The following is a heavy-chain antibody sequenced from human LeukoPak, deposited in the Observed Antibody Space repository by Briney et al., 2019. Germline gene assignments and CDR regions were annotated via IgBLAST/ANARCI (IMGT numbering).Heavy chain of an antibody. J-gene: IGHJ4*02. CDR1: GFTFSSYG. CDR3: AKDRSGGLTGYFDY. D-gene: IGHD1-14*01. CDR2: IRYDGSNK. V-gene: IGHV3-30*02. Sequence: GGSLRLSCAASGFTFSSYGMHWVRQAPGKGLEGVAFIRYDGSNKYYADSGKGRFTISRDNSKNTLYLQMNSLRAEDTAVYYCAKDRSGGLTGYFDYWGQGTLVTVSS.